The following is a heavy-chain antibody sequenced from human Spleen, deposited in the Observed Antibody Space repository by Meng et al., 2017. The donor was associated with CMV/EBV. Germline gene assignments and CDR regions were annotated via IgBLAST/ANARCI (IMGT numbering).Heavy chain of an antibody. CDR1: GASISTSY. J-gene: IGHJ5*01. V-gene: IGHV4-59*01. Sequence: GSLRLSCTVSGASISTSYWSWIRQPPGKGLEWIGNIYYSGTTNYNPSLKSRVTISVDTSKNQFSLKLSSVTAADTAVYYCARDHAPHWDSGSGSYFDSWGQGTLVTVSS. D-gene: IGHD3-10*01. CDR2: IYYSGTT. CDR3: ARDHAPHWDSGSGSYFDS.